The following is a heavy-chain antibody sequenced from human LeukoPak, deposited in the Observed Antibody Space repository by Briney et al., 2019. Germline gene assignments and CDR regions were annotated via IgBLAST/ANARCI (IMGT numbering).Heavy chain of an antibody. V-gene: IGHV3-7*01. CDR3: AREGSIAVAGKDYYYYMDV. J-gene: IGHJ6*03. Sequence: GGSLRLSCAASGFTFSVSWMSWVRQAPGKGLEWVASIKEDGSERYYVDPVKGRFTISRDNAKTSLYLQMNSLRAEDTAVYYCAREGSIAVAGKDYYYYMDVWGKGTTVTVSS. CDR1: GFTFSVSW. D-gene: IGHD6-19*01. CDR2: IKEDGSER.